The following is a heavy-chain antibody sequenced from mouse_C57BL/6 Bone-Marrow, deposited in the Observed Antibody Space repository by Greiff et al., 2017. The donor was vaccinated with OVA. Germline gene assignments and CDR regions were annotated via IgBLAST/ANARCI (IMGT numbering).Heavy chain of an antibody. CDR3: TRDFPITTVPFFAY. D-gene: IGHD1-1*01. Sequence: EVKLVESGEGLVKPGGSLKLSCAASGYTFSSYAMSWVRQTPEKRLEWVAYISSGGDYITYADTVKGRFTISRDNARNTLYLQMSSLKSEDTAMYSCTRDFPITTVPFFAYWGQGTLVTVSA. V-gene: IGHV5-9-1*02. CDR2: ISSGGDYI. CDR1: GYTFSSYA. J-gene: IGHJ3*01.